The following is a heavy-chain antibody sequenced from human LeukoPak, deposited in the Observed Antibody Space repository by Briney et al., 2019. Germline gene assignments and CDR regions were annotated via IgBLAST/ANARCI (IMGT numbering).Heavy chain of an antibody. CDR3: AKDSTLRRRYGVGHDI. V-gene: IGHV1-2*02. CDR2: INPNSGGT. J-gene: IGHJ3*02. CDR1: GYTFTGYY. D-gene: IGHD4-17*01. Sequence: EASVKVSCKASGYTFTGYYMHWVRQAPGQGLEWMGWINPNSGGTNYAQKFQGRVTMTRDTSISTAYMELSRLRSDDTAVYYCAKDSTLRRRYGVGHDIWGQGTMVTVSS.